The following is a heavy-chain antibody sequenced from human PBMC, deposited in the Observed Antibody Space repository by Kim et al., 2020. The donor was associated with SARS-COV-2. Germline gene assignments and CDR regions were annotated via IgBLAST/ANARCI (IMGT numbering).Heavy chain of an antibody. CDR3: ARGRYFDWLFHRVYYFDY. D-gene: IGHD3-9*01. V-gene: IGHV1-8*01. CDR2: MNPNSGNT. J-gene: IGHJ4*02. CDR1: GYTFTSYD. Sequence: ASVKVSCKSSGYTFTSYDINWVRQATGQGLEWMGWMNPNSGNTGYAQKFQGRVTMTRNTSISTAYMELSSLRSEDTAVYYCARGRYFDWLFHRVYYFDYWGQGTLVTVSS.